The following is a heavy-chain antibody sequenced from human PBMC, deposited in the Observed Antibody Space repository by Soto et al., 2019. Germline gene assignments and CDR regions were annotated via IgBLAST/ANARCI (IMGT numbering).Heavy chain of an antibody. CDR1: GGTFSSYT. D-gene: IGHD3-10*01. CDR3: ASMVRGSYYTARWFDP. Sequence: GASVKVSCKASGGTFSSYTISWVRQAPGQGLEWMGRIIPILGIANYAQKFQGRVTITRDTSASTAYMELSSLRSEDTAVYYCASMVRGSYYTARWFDPWGQGTLVTVSS. J-gene: IGHJ5*02. V-gene: IGHV1-69*02. CDR2: IIPILGIA.